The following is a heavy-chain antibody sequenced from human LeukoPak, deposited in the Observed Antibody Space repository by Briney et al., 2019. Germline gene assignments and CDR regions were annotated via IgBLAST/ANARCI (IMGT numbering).Heavy chain of an antibody. CDR2: ISSSDSTI. Sequence: GGSLRLSCAASGFTFSDYYMSWIRQAPGKGLEWVSYISSSDSTIYYADSVKGRFTISRDNAKNSLYLQLNSLRAEDTAVYYCARDGSRYCSSTSCYSGYYYGMDVWGQGTTVTVSS. V-gene: IGHV3-11*01. CDR1: GFTFSDYY. CDR3: ARDGSRYCSSTSCYSGYYYGMDV. J-gene: IGHJ6*02. D-gene: IGHD2-2*01.